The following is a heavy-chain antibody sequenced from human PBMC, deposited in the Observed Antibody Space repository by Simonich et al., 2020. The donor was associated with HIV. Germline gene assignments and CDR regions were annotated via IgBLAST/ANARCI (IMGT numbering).Heavy chain of an antibody. V-gene: IGHV4-34*01. CDR1: GGSFSGYY. D-gene: IGHD4-17*01. CDR2: INHRGST. Sequence: QVQLQQWGAGLLKPSETLSLTCAVYGGSFSGYYWTWIRQPPGKGLGWIGEINHRGSTNYNPSLKSRVTISVDTSNNQFSLKLSSVTAADTAVYYCARGRTVTTTGIDYWGQGTLVTVSS. CDR3: ARGRTVTTTGIDY. J-gene: IGHJ4*02.